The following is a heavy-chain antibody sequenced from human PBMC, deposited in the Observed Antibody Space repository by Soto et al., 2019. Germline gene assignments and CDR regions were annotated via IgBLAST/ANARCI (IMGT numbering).Heavy chain of an antibody. CDR3: TSGTTIAACGGY. CDR1: GCSISSSSFY. J-gene: IGHJ4*02. D-gene: IGHD1-1*01. CDR2: MYYGGST. Sequence: SETLSLTCPVAGCSISSSSFYLVWIRQPPGKGLEWIGSMYYGGSTYYNPSLKSRVAMPVDTSKNQFSLKLSSVTAADTAVYYCTSGTTIAACGGYWGQGTQVTVSS. V-gene: IGHV4-39*01.